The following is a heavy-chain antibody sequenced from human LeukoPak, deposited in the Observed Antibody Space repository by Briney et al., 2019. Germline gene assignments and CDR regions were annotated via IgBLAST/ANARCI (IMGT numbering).Heavy chain of an antibody. J-gene: IGHJ4*02. CDR3: ATLTTVTTFDY. CDR1: GFTFSSYA. CDR2: ISGSGGST. Sequence: GGSLRLSCAASGFTFSSYAMSWVRQAPGKGLEWVSAISGSGGSTYYADSVKGRFTISRDNSKNTLYLQMNSLRAEDTAVYSCATLTTVTTFDYWGQGTLVTVSS. V-gene: IGHV3-23*01. D-gene: IGHD4-17*01.